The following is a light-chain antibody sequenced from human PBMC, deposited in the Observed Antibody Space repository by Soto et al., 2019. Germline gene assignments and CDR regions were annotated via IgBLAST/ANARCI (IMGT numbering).Light chain of an antibody. CDR1: SSNIGNNY. Sequence: QSVLTQPPSVSAAPGQKVTISCSGSSSNIGNNYVSWYQQLPGTAPKLLIYENNKRPSGIPDRFSGSKSGTSATLGITGRHTGDEADYYCGTWDSSLSAWVFGGGTKLTVL. CDR2: ENN. V-gene: IGLV1-51*02. J-gene: IGLJ3*02. CDR3: GTWDSSLSAWV.